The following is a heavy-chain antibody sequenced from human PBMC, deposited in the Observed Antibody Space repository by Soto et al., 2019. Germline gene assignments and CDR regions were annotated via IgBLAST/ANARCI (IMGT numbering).Heavy chain of an antibody. J-gene: IGHJ4*01. D-gene: IGHD3-10*01. CDR3: AKELDGGFVELVFDK. Sequence: EVQLLEPGGGLVQPGGSLRLSCEASGVVFSHVALRCLRQAPGKALEWVSGNRGGSETTSYADSVKGRFTIARDNSKGTLFLQLNNLRAGHTATYFCAKELDGGFVELVFDKWGPGTLVTVYS. CDR1: GVVFSHVA. CDR2: NRGGSETT. V-gene: IGHV3-23*01.